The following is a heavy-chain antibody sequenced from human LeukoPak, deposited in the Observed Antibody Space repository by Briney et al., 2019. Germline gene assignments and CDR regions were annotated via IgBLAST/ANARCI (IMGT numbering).Heavy chain of an antibody. CDR1: GFTFSSYS. CDR3: ARRTSSGWSLDY. J-gene: IGHJ4*02. D-gene: IGHD6-19*01. CDR2: ISSSSSYI. Sequence: GGSLRLSCAASGFTFSSYSMNWVRQAPGKGLEWVSSISSSSSYIYYADSVKGRFTISRGNAKNSLYLQMNSLRAEDTAVYYCARRTSSGWSLDYWGQGTLVTVSS. V-gene: IGHV3-21*01.